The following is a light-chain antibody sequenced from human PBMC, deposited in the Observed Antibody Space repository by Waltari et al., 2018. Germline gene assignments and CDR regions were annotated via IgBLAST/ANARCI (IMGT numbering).Light chain of an antibody. CDR1: QRLEYSDEYTY. V-gene: IGKV2-30*01. Sequence: EVGLTQSPLSQPITPGQPASITCRSSQRLEYSDEYTYLTWYQQKPGQPPRLLIYKVSYRDSGVPDRFSGSGAGTDFTLKISRVEAEDVGVYFCGQGTHWPFTFGGGTKV. J-gene: IGKJ4*01. CDR2: KVS. CDR3: GQGTHWPFT.